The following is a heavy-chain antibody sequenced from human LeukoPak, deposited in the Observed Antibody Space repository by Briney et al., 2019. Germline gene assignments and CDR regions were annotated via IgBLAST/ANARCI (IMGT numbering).Heavy chain of an antibody. CDR1: GFTFSSYA. V-gene: IGHV3-23*01. J-gene: IGHJ1*01. CDR3: AKVNIPFLYFQH. D-gene: IGHD2/OR15-2a*01. CDR2: ISGSGGST. Sequence: GGSLRLSCAASGFTFSSYAMSWVRQAPGKGLEWVSAISGSGGSTYSADSVKGRFTISRDNSKNTLYLQMNSLRAEDTAVYYCAKVNIPFLYFQHWGQGTLVTVSS.